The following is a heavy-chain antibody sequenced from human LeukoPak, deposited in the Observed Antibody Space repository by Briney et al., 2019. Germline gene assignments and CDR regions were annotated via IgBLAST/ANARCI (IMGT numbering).Heavy chain of an antibody. V-gene: IGHV3-7*03. Sequence: GGSLRLSCAASGFTFSSYWMSWVRQAPGKGLEWVANIKQDGSEKYYVDSVKGRFTISRDNAKNSLYLQMNSLRAEDTAVYYCARAQEKNPGYGDYVRAAFDIWGQGTMVTVSS. D-gene: IGHD4-17*01. J-gene: IGHJ3*02. CDR1: GFTFSSYW. CDR3: ARAQEKNPGYGDYVRAAFDI. CDR2: IKQDGSEK.